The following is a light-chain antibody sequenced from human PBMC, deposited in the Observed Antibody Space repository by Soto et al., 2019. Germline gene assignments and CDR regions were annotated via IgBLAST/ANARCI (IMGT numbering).Light chain of an antibody. CDR3: QQRSIWPRNT. CDR1: QSISSSY. Sequence: EIVLTQSPGTLPLSPGEGATLSCRASQSISSSYLAWYQQKPGQAPSLLIYAASSRASGIPARFSGSGSGTDFTLTICRLEPEDFAVYYCQQRSIWPRNTFGLGTKLEIK. V-gene: IGKV3D-20*02. J-gene: IGKJ2*01. CDR2: AAS.